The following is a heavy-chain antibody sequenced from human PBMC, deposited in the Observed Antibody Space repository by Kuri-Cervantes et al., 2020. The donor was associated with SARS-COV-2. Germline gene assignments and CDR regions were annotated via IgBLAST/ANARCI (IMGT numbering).Heavy chain of an antibody. CDR2: INPNSGGT. V-gene: IGHV1-2*02. CDR3: ARAVWLQGPYCDY. J-gene: IGHJ4*02. Sequence: ASVKVSCKAAGYTFTGYYMHWLRQAHGQGLEWMGWINPNSGGTNYAQKFQCRVTMTRDTYNSTAYMELSRLSSDDTAVYYCARAVWLQGPYCDYWGQGILVTVSS. D-gene: IGHD3-16*01. CDR1: GYTFTGYY.